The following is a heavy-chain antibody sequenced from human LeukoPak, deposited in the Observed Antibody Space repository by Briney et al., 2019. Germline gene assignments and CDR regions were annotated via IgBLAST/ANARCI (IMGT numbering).Heavy chain of an antibody. CDR3: TIEKKGKPPATDY. V-gene: IGHV1-2*06. CDR2: INPNSGGT. D-gene: IGHD1-14*01. Sequence: GASVKVSCKASGYTFTGYYMHWVRQAPGQGLEWMGRINPNSGGTNYAQKFQGRVTVTRDTSISTAYMELSRLRSDDTAIYYCTIEKKGKPPATDYWGQGTLVTVSS. J-gene: IGHJ4*02. CDR1: GYTFTGYY.